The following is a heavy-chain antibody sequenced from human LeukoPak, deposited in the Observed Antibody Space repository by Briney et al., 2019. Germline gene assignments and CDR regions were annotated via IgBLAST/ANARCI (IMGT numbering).Heavy chain of an antibody. CDR3: ATNQVLSYSGIFVI. CDR2: ISGGGGST. CDR1: GFTFSSYW. V-gene: IGHV3-23*01. D-gene: IGHD1-26*01. Sequence: TGGSLRLSCAASGFTFSSYWMHWVRQAPGKGLEWISAISGGGGSTYYADSVKGRFTISRDNSKNTLHLQMNSLRAEDTAVYYCATNQVLSYSGIFVIWGQGTMVTVSS. J-gene: IGHJ3*02.